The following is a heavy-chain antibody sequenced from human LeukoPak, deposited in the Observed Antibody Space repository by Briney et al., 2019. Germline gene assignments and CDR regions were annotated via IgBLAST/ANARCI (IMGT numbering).Heavy chain of an antibody. CDR3: ARVIGAQQLAPFDY. CDR2: ISSSSSYI. Sequence: GGSLRLSCAASGFTVSSTHMSWVRQAPGKGLEWVSSISSSSSYIYYADSVKGRFTISRDNAKNSLYLQMNSLRAEDTAVYYCARVIGAQQLAPFDYWGQGTLVTVSS. CDR1: GFTVSSTH. D-gene: IGHD6-13*01. V-gene: IGHV3-21*01. J-gene: IGHJ4*02.